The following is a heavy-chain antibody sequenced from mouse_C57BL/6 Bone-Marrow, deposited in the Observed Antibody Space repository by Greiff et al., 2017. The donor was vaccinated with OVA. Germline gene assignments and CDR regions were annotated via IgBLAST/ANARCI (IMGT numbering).Heavy chain of an antibody. J-gene: IGHJ3*01. CDR2: IDPSDSYT. Sequence: VQLQQPGAELVMPGASVKLSCKASGYTFTSYWMHWVKQRPGQGLEWIGEIDPSDSYTNYNQQFKGKSTLTVDKSSSTAYMQLSSLTSEDSAVYYCARGGYYVAYWGQGTLVTVSA. CDR1: GYTFTSYW. CDR3: ARGGYYVAY. D-gene: IGHD2-3*01. V-gene: IGHV1-69*01.